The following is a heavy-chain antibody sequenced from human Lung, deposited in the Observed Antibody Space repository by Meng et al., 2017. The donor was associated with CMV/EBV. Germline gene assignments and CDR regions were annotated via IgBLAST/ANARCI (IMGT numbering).Heavy chain of an antibody. V-gene: IGHV4-39*01. J-gene: IGHJ4*02. Sequence: LXCTVSGGSISSSSYYWGWIRQPPGKGLEWIGNIYSSGTTYYNPSLKSRVTISVDTSKNQISLRLTSVTAADTAVYYCSRLWGSSRSPLSDYLGQGXLVTVSS. D-gene: IGHD6-13*01. CDR1: GGSISSSSYY. CDR3: SRLWGSSRSPLSDY. CDR2: IYSSGTT.